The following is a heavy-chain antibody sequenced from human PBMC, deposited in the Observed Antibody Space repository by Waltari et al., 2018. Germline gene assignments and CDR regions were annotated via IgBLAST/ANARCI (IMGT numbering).Heavy chain of an antibody. CDR3: SVSLNY. Sequence: EVQLVESGGGLVQPGGSLRLSCAASGFTFSNSWMDWVRQAPGKGLKGVANIKHDASESHYVDSVKGRFTISRDNAQNLLYLQMNSLRAGDTAVYYCSVSLNYWGQGTLVTVSS. CDR2: IKHDASES. V-gene: IGHV3-7*01. CDR1: GFTFSNSW. J-gene: IGHJ4*02.